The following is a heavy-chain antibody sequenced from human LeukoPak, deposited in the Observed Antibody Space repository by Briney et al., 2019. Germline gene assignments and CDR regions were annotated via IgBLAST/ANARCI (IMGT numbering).Heavy chain of an antibody. Sequence: GGSLRLSCAASGFTFSSYSMNWVRQAPGKGVEWVSSISSSSSYIYYADSVKGRFTISRDNAKNSLYLQMNSLRAEDTAVYYCARSYIAAPGNLFGYWGQGTLVTVSS. D-gene: IGHD6-13*01. CDR1: GFTFSSYS. V-gene: IGHV3-21*01. CDR2: ISSSSSYI. J-gene: IGHJ4*02. CDR3: ARSYIAAPGNLFGY.